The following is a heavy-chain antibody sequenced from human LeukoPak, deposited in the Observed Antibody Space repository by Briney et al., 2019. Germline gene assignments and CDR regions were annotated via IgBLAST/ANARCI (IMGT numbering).Heavy chain of an antibody. CDR3: AKGNRYSSSCSY. CDR2: IIPILGIA. D-gene: IGHD6-13*01. Sequence: SVKVSCKASGGTFSSYAISWVRQAPGQGLEWMGRIIPILGIANYAQKFQGRVTITADKSTSTAYMELSSLRSEGTAVYYCAKGNRYSSSCSYWGQGTLVTVSS. J-gene: IGHJ4*02. V-gene: IGHV1-69*04. CDR1: GGTFSSYA.